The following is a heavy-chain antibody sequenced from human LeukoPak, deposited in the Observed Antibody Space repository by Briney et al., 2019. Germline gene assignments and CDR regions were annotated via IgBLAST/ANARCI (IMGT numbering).Heavy chain of an antibody. J-gene: IGHJ5*02. CDR2: ISYDGSNK. Sequence: GGSLRLSCAASGFTFSGYPIHWVRQAPGKGLEWVAVISYDGSNKYYADSMKGRFTISRDNSKNTLYLQMNSLRAEDTAVYYCARDLGPYSSSLPRGWFDPWGQGTLVTVSS. CDR3: ARDLGPYSSSLPRGWFDP. CDR1: GFTFSGYP. D-gene: IGHD6-13*01. V-gene: IGHV3-30-3*01.